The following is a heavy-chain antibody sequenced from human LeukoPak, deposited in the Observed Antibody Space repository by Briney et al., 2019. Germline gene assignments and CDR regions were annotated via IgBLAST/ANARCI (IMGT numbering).Heavy chain of an antibody. D-gene: IGHD3-3*01. CDR2: IKPDGSDQ. CDR3: GRENYWRVHV. J-gene: IGHJ6*02. V-gene: IGHV3-7*01. Sequence: GGSLSLSCAASGFPFSSHFMSWVRQAPGPGLERVAKIKPDGSDQTYVDSVKGRFTFSKDKVRNALDLQMRSRRAEDSLVYYCGRENYWRVHVSGQGSTVTVCS. CDR1: GFPFSSHF.